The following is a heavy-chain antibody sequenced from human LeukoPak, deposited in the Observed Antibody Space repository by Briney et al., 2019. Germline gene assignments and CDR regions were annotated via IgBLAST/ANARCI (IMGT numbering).Heavy chain of an antibody. V-gene: IGHV1-2*02. CDR3: ARLVSPISDTDY. J-gene: IGHJ4*01. CDR2: INPNSGGA. Sequence: GASVNDSFMASGYSYTCFYKHWPRQAPGHGLEWMGWINPNSGGANYAQKFQGRVTMTRDTSITTAYMELSRLNSDDTAVYCCARLVSPISDTDYWGHGTLVTVSS. D-gene: IGHD2-2*01. CDR1: GYSYTCFY.